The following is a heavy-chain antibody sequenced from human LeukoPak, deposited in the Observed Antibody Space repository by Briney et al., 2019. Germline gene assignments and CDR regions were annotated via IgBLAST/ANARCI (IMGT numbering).Heavy chain of an antibody. V-gene: IGHV4-61*02. CDR1: GGSISSGSYY. CDR2: IYTSGST. D-gene: IGHD5-12*01. J-gene: IGHJ6*03. CDR3: ARGTPTTPFKYYYYYMDV. Sequence: SETLSLTCTVSGGSISSGSYYWSWIRQPAGNGLEWIGRIYTSGSTNYNPSLKSRVTISVDTSKNQFSLKLSSVTAADTAVYYCARGTPTTPFKYYYYYMDVWGKGTTVTVSS.